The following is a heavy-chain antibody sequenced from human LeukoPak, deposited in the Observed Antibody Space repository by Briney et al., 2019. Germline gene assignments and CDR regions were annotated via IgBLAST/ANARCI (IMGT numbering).Heavy chain of an antibody. D-gene: IGHD3-3*01. Sequence: SETLSLTCTVSGGSISSYYWSWLRQPPGKGLEWIGYIYYSGSTNYSPSLKSRVTISVDTSKNQFSLKLSSVTAADTAVYYCARVRSYDFWSGYYRPGYYYYGMDVWGQGTTVTVS. J-gene: IGHJ6*02. CDR1: GGSISSYY. V-gene: IGHV4-59*01. CDR3: ARVRSYDFWSGYYRPGYYYYGMDV. CDR2: IYYSGST.